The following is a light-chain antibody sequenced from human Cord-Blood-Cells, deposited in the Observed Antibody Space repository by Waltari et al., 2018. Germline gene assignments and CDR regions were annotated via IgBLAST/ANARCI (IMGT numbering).Light chain of an antibody. Sequence: DIVMTQSPDSLAVSLGERATINCKSSQSVLYSSNNKNYLAWYQQKPGQPPKLLIYWASTRESGVTDRFSGSGSVTDFTLTISSLQAEDVAVYYCQQYYSTPTFGQGTKVEIK. CDR2: WAS. J-gene: IGKJ1*01. CDR1: QSVLYSSNNKNY. V-gene: IGKV4-1*01. CDR3: QQYYSTPT.